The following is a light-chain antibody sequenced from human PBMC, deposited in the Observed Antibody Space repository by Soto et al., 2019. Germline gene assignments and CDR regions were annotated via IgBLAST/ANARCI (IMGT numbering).Light chain of an antibody. CDR3: MSYRSGDTLV. CDR1: SSDIGGHDF. V-gene: IGLV2-14*01. Sequence: QSALTQPASVSGSPGQSITISCTGTSSDIGGHDFLSWYQQHPGKAPKLIICEVNNRPSGVSTRFSAAKSGNTASLTISGLQTEYEDDYYCMSYRSGDTLVFGTGTKLTVL. CDR2: EVN. J-gene: IGLJ1*01.